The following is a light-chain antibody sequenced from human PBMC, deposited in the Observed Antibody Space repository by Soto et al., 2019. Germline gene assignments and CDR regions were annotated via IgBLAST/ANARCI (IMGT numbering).Light chain of an antibody. J-gene: IGLJ2*01. CDR2: DNI. CDR3: QSYDNRLTGSVV. V-gene: IGLV1-40*01. Sequence: QSALRHPPSVSGAPGQTGTISCTGSSSNLGAGYDVNWYQQSPGAAPKLLISDNINRPSGVPDRISGSKSGTSASLAIAGLQADAEADYYCQSYDNRLTGSVVFGGGTKVTLL. CDR1: SSNLGAGYD.